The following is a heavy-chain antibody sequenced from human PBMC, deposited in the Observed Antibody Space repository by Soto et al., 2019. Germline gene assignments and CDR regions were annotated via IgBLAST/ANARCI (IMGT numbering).Heavy chain of an antibody. V-gene: IGHV1-18*01. D-gene: IGHD1-26*01. J-gene: IGHJ4*02. CDR3: ARDLSGGYYVDYFDY. Sequence: QIQLVQSGAEVKKPGASVKVSCKAAGYTFSNYAIKWVRQAPGQGLEWMGWISAHNGNTNYAEKFQGRVAMTTDTSTKTAYMELRSLRSDDTAVYSCARDLSGGYYVDYFDYWGQGTLVTVSS. CDR2: ISAHNGNT. CDR1: GYTFSNYA.